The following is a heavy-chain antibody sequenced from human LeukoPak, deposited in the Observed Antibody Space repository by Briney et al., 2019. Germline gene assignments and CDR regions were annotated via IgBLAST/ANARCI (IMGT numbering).Heavy chain of an antibody. CDR1: GFTFSGSA. V-gene: IGHV3-73*01. Sequence: GGSLRLSCAASGFTFSGSAMHWVRQASGKGLEWVGRIRSKANSYATAYAASVKGRFTISRDDSKNTAYLQMNSLKTEDTAVYYCTRLWYYYDSSGQNWGQGTLVTVSS. J-gene: IGHJ4*02. CDR3: TRLWYYYDSSGQN. CDR2: IRSKANSYAT. D-gene: IGHD3-22*01.